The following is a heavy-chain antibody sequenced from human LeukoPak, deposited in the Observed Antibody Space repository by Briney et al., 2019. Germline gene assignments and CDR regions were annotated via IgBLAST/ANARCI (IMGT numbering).Heavy chain of an antibody. V-gene: IGHV4-59*01. CDR3: AREDPQTRVPEGMDV. D-gene: IGHD4/OR15-4a*01. CDR2: VYYSGTT. J-gene: IGHJ6*02. CDR1: GGSISYYY. Sequence: PSETLSLTCTVSGGSISYYYWSWVRQSPGKGMGWLGYVYYSGTTNYNPCLKSRVTISVDTSKNQFSLQLRSVTAADTAVYYCAREDPQTRVPEGMDVWGQGTTVTVSS.